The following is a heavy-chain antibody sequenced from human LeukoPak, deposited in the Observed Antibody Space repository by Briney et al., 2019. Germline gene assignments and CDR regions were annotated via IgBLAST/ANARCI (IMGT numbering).Heavy chain of an antibody. CDR2: VNWNSGAI. CDR3: ARDRAYSYGYTYFDL. V-gene: IGHV3-9*01. CDR1: GFIFDDYA. J-gene: IGHJ2*01. D-gene: IGHD5-18*01. Sequence: GGSLRLSCGGSGFIFDDYAMHWVRQAPGKGLEWVSGVNWNSGAIDYAESVKGRFTISRDNAKNPLYLQMNSLRTEDTALYFCARDRAYSYGYTYFDLWGRGTLVTVSS.